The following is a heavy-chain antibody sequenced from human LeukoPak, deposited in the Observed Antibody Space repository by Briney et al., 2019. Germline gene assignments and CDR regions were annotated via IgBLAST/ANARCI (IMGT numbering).Heavy chain of an antibody. D-gene: IGHD3-22*01. CDR2: ISSSSSTI. V-gene: IGHV3-48*02. CDR1: GFTFSSYS. J-gene: IGHJ4*02. CDR3: ARGRRYYDSSGPTGVYYLDY. Sequence: GGPLRLSCAASGFTFSSYSMNWVRQAPGKGLEWVSYISSSSSTIYYADSVKGRFTISRDNAKNSLYLQKNSLRDEDTAVYYCARGRRYYDSSGPTGVYYLDYWGQGTLVTVSS.